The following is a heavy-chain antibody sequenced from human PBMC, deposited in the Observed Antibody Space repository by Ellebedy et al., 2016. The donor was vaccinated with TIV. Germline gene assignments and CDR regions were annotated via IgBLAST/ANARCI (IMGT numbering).Heavy chain of an antibody. J-gene: IGHJ4*02. V-gene: IGHV4-59*12. CDR1: GCSISSYY. CDR2: IYYSGST. Sequence: SETLSLTXTVSGCSISSYYWSWIRQPPGKGLEWIGYIYYSGSTNYNPSLKSRVTISVDTSKNQFSLKLSSVTAADTAVYYCARGRSGYNWNPSPFDYWGQGTLVTVSS. CDR3: ARGRSGYNWNPSPFDY. D-gene: IGHD1-20*01.